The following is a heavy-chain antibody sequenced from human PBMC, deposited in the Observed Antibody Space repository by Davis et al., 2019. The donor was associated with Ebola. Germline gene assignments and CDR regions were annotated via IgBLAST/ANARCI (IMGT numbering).Heavy chain of an antibody. V-gene: IGHV3-23*01. Sequence: GESLKISCAASGFTFSNYNMNWVRQAPGKGLEWVSTLGTSADTYYADSVKGRFTISRDNSKNTLYLQMNGLRVEDTAIYYCAKDTSNIWFDIWGQGTMVTVSS. CDR1: GFTFSNYN. D-gene: IGHD1-26*01. CDR2: LGTSADT. J-gene: IGHJ3*02. CDR3: AKDTSNIWFDI.